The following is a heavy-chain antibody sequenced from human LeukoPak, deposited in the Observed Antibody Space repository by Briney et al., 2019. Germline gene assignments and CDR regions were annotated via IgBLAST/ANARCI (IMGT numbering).Heavy chain of an antibody. CDR3: VRGDNRDY. J-gene: IGHJ4*02. Sequence: PGGSLRLSCAASGFSFSTSIMNWVRQAPGKGLEWISSIGKTSRDMYYADSVRGRFTISRDNAKNSLFLLMNSLRVEDTSVYYCVRGDNRDYWGQGTLVTVSS. CDR1: GFSFSTSI. D-gene: IGHD1-14*01. V-gene: IGHV3-21*01. CDR2: IGKTSRDM.